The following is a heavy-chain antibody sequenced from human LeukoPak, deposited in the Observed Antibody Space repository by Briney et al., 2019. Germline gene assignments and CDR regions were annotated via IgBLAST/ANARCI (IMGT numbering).Heavy chain of an antibody. CDR3: ARDQGAWGYGYNFDY. D-gene: IGHD3-16*01. V-gene: IGHV3-30*03. CDR1: GFTFSSYG. CDR2: ISYDGSDK. Sequence: GGSLKLSCAASGFTFSSYGMHWVRQAPGKGLEWVAVISYDGSDKYYADSVKGRFTISRDNSKNTLHLQMISLRAEDTAVYYCARDQGAWGYGYNFDYWGQGTLVTVSS. J-gene: IGHJ4*02.